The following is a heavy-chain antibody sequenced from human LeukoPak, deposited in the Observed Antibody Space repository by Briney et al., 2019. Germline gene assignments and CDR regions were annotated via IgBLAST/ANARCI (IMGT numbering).Heavy chain of an antibody. CDR3: AKGRRGSEIAFFSY. V-gene: IGHV3-23*01. CDR1: GFTFSSYA. J-gene: IGHJ4*02. D-gene: IGHD3-3*02. Sequence: GGSLRLSCAASGFTFSSYAMSWVRQAPGKGLEWVSGISGSGGSTYYADSAKGRFTISRHNSKNTLYLQIASLRAEDTAVYYCAKGRRGSEIAFFSYWGQGTLVTVSS. CDR2: ISGSGGST.